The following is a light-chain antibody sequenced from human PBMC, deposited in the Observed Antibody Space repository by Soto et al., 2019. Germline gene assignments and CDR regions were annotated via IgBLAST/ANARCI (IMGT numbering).Light chain of an antibody. CDR2: AAS. Sequence: DIQMTQSPTSLSASVGDRVTITCRASQDIRNFVAWYQQKPGKAPKLLIYAASTLQSGVPSRFSGSGSGTDFTLTITGLQPEDVATYSCQKYSSVPVFGPGTKVEIK. CDR1: QDIRNF. J-gene: IGKJ3*01. CDR3: QKYSSVPV. V-gene: IGKV1-27*01.